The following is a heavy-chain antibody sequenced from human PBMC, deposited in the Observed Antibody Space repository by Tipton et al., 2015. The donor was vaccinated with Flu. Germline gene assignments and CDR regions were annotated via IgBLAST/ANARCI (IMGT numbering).Heavy chain of an antibody. CDR2: ISWNSGSI. CDR3: AKDPASYCTNGVCPGSYFDY. Sequence: SLRLSCAASGFTFDDYAMHWVRQAPGKGLEWVSGISWNSGSIGYADSVKGRFTISRDNAKNSLYLQMNSLRAEDTAVYYCAKDPASYCTNGVCPGSYFDYWGQGTLVTVSS. J-gene: IGHJ4*02. CDR1: GFTFDDYA. V-gene: IGHV3-9*01. D-gene: IGHD2-8*01.